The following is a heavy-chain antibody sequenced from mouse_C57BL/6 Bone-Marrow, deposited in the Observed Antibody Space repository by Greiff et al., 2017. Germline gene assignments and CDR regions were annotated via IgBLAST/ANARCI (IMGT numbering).Heavy chain of an antibody. CDR3: ARPYYHRRYFDV. CDR2: ISSGGSYT. V-gene: IGHV5-6*01. Sequence: EVKLMESGGDLVKPGGSLKLSCAASGFTFSSYGMSWVRQTPDKRLEWVATISSGGSYTYYPDSVKGRFTISRDNAKNTLYLQMSSLKSEDTAMYYCARPYYHRRYFDVWGTGTTVTVSS. D-gene: IGHD1-1*01. CDR1: GFTFSSYG. J-gene: IGHJ1*03.